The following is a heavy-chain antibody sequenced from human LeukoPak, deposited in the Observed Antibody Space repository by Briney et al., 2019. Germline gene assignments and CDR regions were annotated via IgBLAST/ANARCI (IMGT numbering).Heavy chain of an antibody. V-gene: IGHV3-21*01. CDR1: GFTFSSYT. Sequence: GGSLRLSCAASGFTFSSYTMNWVRQAPGKGLEWVSSISTSSSYIYYADSVKGRFTISRDNAKNSLYLQMNSLRAEDTAVYYCARHSDYDILTGPNDYWGQGTLVTVSS. CDR2: ISTSSSYI. D-gene: IGHD3-9*01. CDR3: ARHSDYDILTGPNDY. J-gene: IGHJ4*02.